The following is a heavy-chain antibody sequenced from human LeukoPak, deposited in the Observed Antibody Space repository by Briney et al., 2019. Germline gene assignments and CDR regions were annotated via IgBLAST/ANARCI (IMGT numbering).Heavy chain of an antibody. J-gene: IGHJ6*03. V-gene: IGHV4-59*08. CDR2: IYYSGST. D-gene: IGHD1-1*01. CDR1: GGSISSYY. CDR3: ARGFLRWNRNYYYYMDV. Sequence: SETLSLTCTVSGGSISSYYWSWIRQPPGKGLEWIGYIYYSGSTNYNPSLKSRVTISVDTSKNQFSLKLSSVTAADTVVYYCARGFLRWNRNYYYYMDVWGKGTTVTVSS.